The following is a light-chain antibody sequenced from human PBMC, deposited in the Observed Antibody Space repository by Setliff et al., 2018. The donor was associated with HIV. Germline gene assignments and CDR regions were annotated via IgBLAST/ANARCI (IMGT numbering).Light chain of an antibody. CDR1: SSDVGGYEF. CDR2: DIN. V-gene: IGLV2-14*03. CDR3: SSYTSSSTFLV. J-gene: IGLJ3*02. Sequence: QSALTQPVSVSGSPGQSITISCTGTSSDVGGYEFVSWYQLHPGKAPKLMIYDINKRSSGVSNRFSGSKSGDTASLTISGLQAEDEADYFCSSYTSSSTFLVFGGGTK.